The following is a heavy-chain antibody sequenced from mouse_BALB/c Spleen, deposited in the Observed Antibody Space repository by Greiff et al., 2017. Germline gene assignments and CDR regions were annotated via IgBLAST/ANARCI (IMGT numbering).Heavy chain of an antibody. CDR1: GYTFTNYW. CDR2: INPSTGYT. V-gene: IGHV1-7*01. CDR3: ARYGYYRDAMDY. J-gene: IGHJ4*01. D-gene: IGHD2-3*01. Sequence: VQLKESGAELAKPGASVKMSCKASGYTFTNYWMHWIKQRPGQGLEWIGYINPSTGYTEYNQKFKDKATLTADKSSSTAYMQLSSLTSEDSAVYYCARYGYYRDAMDYWGQGTSVTVSS.